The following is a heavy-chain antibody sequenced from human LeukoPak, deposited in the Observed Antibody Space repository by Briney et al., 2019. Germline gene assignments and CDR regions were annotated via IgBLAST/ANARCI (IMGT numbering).Heavy chain of an antibody. Sequence: GGSLRLSCAASGFTFSSYLMSWVRQAPGKGLEWVANIKQDGNEKYYVDSVKGRFTISRDNPKNSVYLQMNSLRAEDTAVYYCASGYTHGYLFDYWGQGTLVTVSS. V-gene: IGHV3-7*01. CDR1: GFTFSSYL. CDR3: ASGYTHGYLFDY. CDR2: IKQDGNEK. D-gene: IGHD5-18*01. J-gene: IGHJ4*02.